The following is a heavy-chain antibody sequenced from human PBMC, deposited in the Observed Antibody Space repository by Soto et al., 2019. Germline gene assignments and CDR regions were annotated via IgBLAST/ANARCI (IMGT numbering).Heavy chain of an antibody. D-gene: IGHD6-19*01. V-gene: IGHV3-23*01. CDR3: AKDVSPEVMGLMAVAGMLFDY. CDR1: GFTFSSYA. Sequence: PGGSLRLSCAASGFTFSSYAMSWVRQAPGKGLEWVSAISGSGGSTYYADPVKGRFTISRDNSKNTLYLQMNSLRAEDTAVYYCAKDVSPEVMGLMAVAGMLFDYWGQGTLVTVSS. CDR2: ISGSGGST. J-gene: IGHJ4*02.